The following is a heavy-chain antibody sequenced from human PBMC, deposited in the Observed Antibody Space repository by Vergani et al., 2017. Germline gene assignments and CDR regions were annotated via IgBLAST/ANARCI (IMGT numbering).Heavy chain of an antibody. CDR3: AKSGGIVLMVYAEAEYFQH. CDR2: ISGSGGST. D-gene: IGHD2-8*01. V-gene: IGHV3-23*01. CDR1: GFTFSSYA. J-gene: IGHJ1*01. Sequence: EVQLLESGGGLVQPGGSLRLSCAASGFTFSSYAMSWVRQAPGKGLEWVSAISGSGGSTYYADSVKGRFTISRDNSKNTLYLQMNSLRAEDTAVYYCAKSGGIVLMVYAEAEYFQHWGQGTLVTVSS.